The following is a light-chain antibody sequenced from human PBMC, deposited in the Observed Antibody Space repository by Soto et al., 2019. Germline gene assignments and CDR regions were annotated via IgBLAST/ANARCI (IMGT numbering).Light chain of an antibody. CDR1: QSVSNS. J-gene: IGKJ4*01. CDR3: QQRTNWPLT. CDR2: DVS. Sequence: EIVLTQSPGTLSLSPGERATLSCWASQSVSNSLAWYQQRPGQSPRLLIYDVSTRATGIPARFGGSGSGTDSTLTISSLETEDFAVYYCQQRTNWPLTFGGGTKVHIK. V-gene: IGKV3-11*01.